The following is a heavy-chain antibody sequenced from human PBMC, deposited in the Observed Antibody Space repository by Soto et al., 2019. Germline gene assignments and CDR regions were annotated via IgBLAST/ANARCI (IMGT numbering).Heavy chain of an antibody. J-gene: IGHJ6*02. D-gene: IGHD3-10*01. CDR3: ARVSTVWFGAYYYGMDV. Sequence: QVQLVQSGAEVKKPGASVKVSCKASGYTFTSYGINWVRQAPGQGLEWMGWISAYNGNTNYAPKLQGRVTMTIDTSTTTAYMELRSLRSDDTAVYYCARVSTVWFGAYYYGMDVWGQGTTVTVSS. CDR1: GYTFTSYG. V-gene: IGHV1-18*01. CDR2: ISAYNGNT.